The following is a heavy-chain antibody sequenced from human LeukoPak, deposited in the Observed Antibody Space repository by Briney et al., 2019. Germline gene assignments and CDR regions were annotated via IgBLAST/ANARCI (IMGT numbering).Heavy chain of an antibody. D-gene: IGHD1-1*01. CDR3: ARRAYSAAYWKHFDY. V-gene: IGHV4-39*01. CDR1: GGSISSSSDY. Sequence: SETLSLTCTVSGGSISSSSDYWGWIRQAPGKGLEWIGSIYYHENTYYNSSLKSRVTISVDTSKDQFSLKLNSVTAADTAVYFCARRAYSAAYWKHFDYWGQGTLVTVSS. J-gene: IGHJ4*02. CDR2: IYYHENT.